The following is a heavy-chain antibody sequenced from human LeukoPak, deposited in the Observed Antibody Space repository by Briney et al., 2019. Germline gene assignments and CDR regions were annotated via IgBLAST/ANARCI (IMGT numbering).Heavy chain of an antibody. D-gene: IGHD5-18*01. CDR2: INHSGST. Sequence: PSETLALTCAVYGGSFSGYYWSWLRQPPGKGLEWIGEINHSGSTHYNPSLKSRVTISVDTSKKQFSLKQSSVTAGDTAVYYCSRGLYRYCYLWGQGTLVTVSS. CDR1: GGSFSGYY. J-gene: IGHJ4*02. CDR3: SRGLYRYCYL. V-gene: IGHV4-34*01.